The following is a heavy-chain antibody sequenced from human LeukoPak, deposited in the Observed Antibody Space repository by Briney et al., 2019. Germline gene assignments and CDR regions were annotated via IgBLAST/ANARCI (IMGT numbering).Heavy chain of an antibody. CDR1: GYTFTSYY. V-gene: IGHV1-46*01. D-gene: IGHD6-13*01. Sequence: ASVKVSCKASGYTFTSYYMHWVRQAPGQGLEWMGIINPSGGSTSYAQKFQGRVTMTRDMSTSTVYMELSSLRSEDTAVYYCAREGGQQRAYDYWGQGTLVTVSS. CDR2: INPSGGST. J-gene: IGHJ4*02. CDR3: AREGGQQRAYDY.